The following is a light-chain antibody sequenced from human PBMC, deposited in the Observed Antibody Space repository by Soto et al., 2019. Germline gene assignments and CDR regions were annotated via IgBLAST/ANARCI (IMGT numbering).Light chain of an antibody. CDR3: QQYGSSPPLT. J-gene: IGKJ4*02. CDR2: GAS. CDR1: QSVSSSY. V-gene: IGKV3-20*01. Sequence: EMVLTQSPGTLSLSPGERATLSCRASQSVSSSYLAWYQQKPGQSPRLLIYGASSRATGIPDRFSGSGPGTDFTITISRLEPEYFAVYYCQQYGSSPPLTCGGGTKVEIK.